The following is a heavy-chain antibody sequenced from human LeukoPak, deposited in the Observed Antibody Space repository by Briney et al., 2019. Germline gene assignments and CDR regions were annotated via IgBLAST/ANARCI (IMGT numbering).Heavy chain of an antibody. V-gene: IGHV4-59*08. J-gene: IGHJ5*02. CDR3: ARHYPLPYYDFWSGSLFDP. CDR1: GGSISSYY. CDR2: IYYSGST. Sequence: PSETLSLTCTVSGGSISSYYWSWIRQPPGKGLEWIGYIYYSGSTNYNPSLKSRVTISVDTSKNQFSLKLSSVTAADTAVYYCARHYPLPYYDFWSGSLFDPWGQGTLVTVSS. D-gene: IGHD3-3*01.